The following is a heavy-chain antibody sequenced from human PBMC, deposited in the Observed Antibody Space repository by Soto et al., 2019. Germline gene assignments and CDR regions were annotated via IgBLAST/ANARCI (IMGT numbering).Heavy chain of an antibody. V-gene: IGHV4-59*01. CDR1: GASMSSYY. J-gene: IGHJ1*01. Sequence: SETLSLTCTVSGASMSSYYWSWIRQPPGKGLECIGYIYTSGDINYSPSLKSRATISLDTSKNQFSLNLRSVTAADAAVYYCAFTARVFAFWGQGTLVTVSS. CDR2: IYTSGDI. D-gene: IGHD5-18*01. CDR3: AFTARVFAF.